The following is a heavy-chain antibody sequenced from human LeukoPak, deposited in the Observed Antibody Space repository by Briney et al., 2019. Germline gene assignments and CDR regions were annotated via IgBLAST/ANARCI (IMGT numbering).Heavy chain of an antibody. J-gene: IGHJ4*02. CDR3: GCIGSSWCEDF. CDR1: GFNFRNYW. Sequence: GGSLRLSCAASGFNFRNYWMTWVRQAPGKGLEWVASINQDGSETYCVDSVKGRLTISRDNAKNSLYLQMRSLRAEDTAVYYCGCIGSSWCEDFWGQGTLVTVSS. CDR2: INQDGSET. D-gene: IGHD6-13*01. V-gene: IGHV3-7*01.